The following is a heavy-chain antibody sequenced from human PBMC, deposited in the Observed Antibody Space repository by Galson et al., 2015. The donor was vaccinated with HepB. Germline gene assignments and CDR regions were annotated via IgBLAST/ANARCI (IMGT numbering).Heavy chain of an antibody. D-gene: IGHD6-19*01. V-gene: IGHV1-69*13. CDR3: ARGLSSGWYAFDI. CDR2: IIPIFGTA. Sequence: SVKVSCKASGGTFSSYAISWVRQAPGQGLEWMGGIIPIFGTANYAQKFQGRVTITADESTSTAYMELSSLRSEDTAVYYCARGLSSGWYAFDIWGQGTMVTVSS. J-gene: IGHJ3*02. CDR1: GGTFSSYA.